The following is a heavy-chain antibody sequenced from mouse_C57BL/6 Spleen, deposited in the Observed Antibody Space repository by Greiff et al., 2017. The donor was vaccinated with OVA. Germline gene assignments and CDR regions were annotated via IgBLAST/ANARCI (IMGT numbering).Heavy chain of an antibody. CDR1: GYAFSSSW. Sequence: VQLQQSGPELVKPGASVKISCKASGYAFSSSWMNWVKQRPGKGLEWIGRIYPGDGDTNYNGKFKGKATLTADKSSSTAYMQLSSLTSEDSAVYFCAKHNYYGFNYWGQGTTLTVSS. CDR2: IYPGDGDT. D-gene: IGHD1-1*01. V-gene: IGHV1-82*01. J-gene: IGHJ2*01. CDR3: AKHNYYGFNY.